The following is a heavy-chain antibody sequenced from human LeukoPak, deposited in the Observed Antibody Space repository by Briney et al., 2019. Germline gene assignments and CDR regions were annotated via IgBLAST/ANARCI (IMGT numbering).Heavy chain of an antibody. CDR3: AKAPVTTCSGAYCYPFDY. J-gene: IGHJ4*02. D-gene: IGHD2-15*01. V-gene: IGHV3-23*01. CDR1: GFTLSSYA. CDR2: FSAGGNT. Sequence: GGSLRLSCAASGFTLSSYAMSWVRQGQGKGLRGVPLFSAGGNTYHADSVKGRFTISRDSSKNTLYLQMNSLRAGDAAVYYCAKAPVTTCSGAYCYPFDYWSQGTLVTVSS.